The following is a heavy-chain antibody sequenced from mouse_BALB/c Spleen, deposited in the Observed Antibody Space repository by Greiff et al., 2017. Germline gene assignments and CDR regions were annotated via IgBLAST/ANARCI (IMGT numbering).Heavy chain of an antibody. D-gene: IGHD2-2*01. J-gene: IGHJ2*01. CDR3: AKNGGLRRGYYFDY. Sequence: VQLQQSGPSLVQPSQSLSITCTVSGFSLTSYGVHWVRQSPGKGLEWLGVIWRGGSTDYNAAFMSRLSITKDNSKSQVFFKMNSLQADDTAIYYCAKNGGLRRGYYFDYWGQGTTLTVSS. CDR1: GFSLTSYG. CDR2: IWRGGST. V-gene: IGHV2-5-1*01.